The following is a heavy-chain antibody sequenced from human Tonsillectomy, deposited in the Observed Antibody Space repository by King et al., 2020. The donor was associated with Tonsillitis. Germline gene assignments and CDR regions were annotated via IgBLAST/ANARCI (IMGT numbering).Heavy chain of an antibody. J-gene: IGHJ3*02. V-gene: IGHV4-61*02. CDR3: ARTFNYYDSSGYYAFDI. CDR1: GGSISSGSYY. Sequence: LQLQESGPGLVKPSETLSSPSCTVSGGSISSGSYYWSWIRQPAGKGLEWIGRMYTSGSTNYNPSLKSRVTISVDTSKKQLSLKLSSVTAADTAVYYCARTFNYYDSSGYYAFDIWGQGTMVTVSS. CDR2: MYTSGST. D-gene: IGHD3-22*01.